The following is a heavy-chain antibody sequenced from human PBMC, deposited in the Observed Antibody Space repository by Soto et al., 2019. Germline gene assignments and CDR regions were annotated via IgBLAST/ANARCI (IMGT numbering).Heavy chain of an antibody. CDR3: ARDRGWDSYGLVDYYYGMDV. D-gene: IGHD5-18*01. V-gene: IGHV4-31*03. Sequence: SETLSLTCTVSGGSISSGGYYWSWIRQHPGKGLEWIGYIYYSGSTYYNPSLKSRVTISVDTSKNQFSLKLSSVTAADTAVYYCARDRGWDSYGLVDYYYGMDVWGQGTTVTVSS. J-gene: IGHJ6*02. CDR2: IYYSGST. CDR1: GGSISSGGYY.